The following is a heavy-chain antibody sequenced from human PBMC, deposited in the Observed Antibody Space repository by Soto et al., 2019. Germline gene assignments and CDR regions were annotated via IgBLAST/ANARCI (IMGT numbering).Heavy chain of an antibody. CDR1: GFTFSSYA. V-gene: IGHV3-23*01. J-gene: IGHJ4*02. CDR3: AKDQAYCSSTSCYYFDY. D-gene: IGHD2-2*01. CDR2: ISGSGGST. Sequence: PGGSLRLSCAASGFTFSSYAMSWVRQAPGKGLEWVSAISGSGGSTYYADSVKGRFTISRDNSKSTLYLQMNSLRAEDTAVYYCAKDQAYCSSTSCYYFDYWGQGTLVTVSS.